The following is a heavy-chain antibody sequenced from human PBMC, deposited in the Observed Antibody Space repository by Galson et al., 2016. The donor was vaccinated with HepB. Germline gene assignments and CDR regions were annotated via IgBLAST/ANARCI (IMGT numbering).Heavy chain of an antibody. V-gene: IGHV2-5*02. D-gene: IGHD6-19*01. J-gene: IGHJ4*02. Sequence: PALVKPTQTLTLTCTFSGFSISTNGVGVGWIRQPPGKALEWLAVIYWDDDKRYSPSLKSRLTITKDTSKNQVVLTLTNMDPVDTATYYCAHSQTAAMADSPGDYFDYWGQGTLVTVSS. CDR2: IYWDDDK. CDR3: AHSQTAAMADSPGDYFDY. CDR1: GFSISTNGVG.